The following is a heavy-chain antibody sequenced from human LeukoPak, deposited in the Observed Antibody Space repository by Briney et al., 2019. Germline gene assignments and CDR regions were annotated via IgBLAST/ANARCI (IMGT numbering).Heavy chain of an antibody. CDR1: GYTFTGYY. J-gene: IGHJ5*02. CDR3: ARDRRWLQFSSPQNWFDP. Sequence: RGASVKVSCKASGYTFTGYYMHWVRQAPGQGLEWMGWINPNSGGTNYAQKFQGRVTMTRDTSISTAYMELSRLRSDDTAVYYCARDRRWLQFSSPQNWFDPWGQGTLVTVSS. V-gene: IGHV1-2*02. CDR2: INPNSGGT. D-gene: IGHD5-24*01.